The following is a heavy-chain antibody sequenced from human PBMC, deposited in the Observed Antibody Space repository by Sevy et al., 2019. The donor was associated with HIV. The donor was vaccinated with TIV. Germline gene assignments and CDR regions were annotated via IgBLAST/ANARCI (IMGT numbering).Heavy chain of an antibody. Sequence: GGSLRLSCAASGFTFSSYAMSWVRQAPGKGLEWVSAISGSGGSTYYADSVKGRFTISRDNSKNTLYLQMNSLRAEDTAVYYCAKDGKHITIIVVVISAEYFQHWGQGTLVTVSS. CDR3: AKDGKHITIIVVVISAEYFQH. J-gene: IGHJ1*01. D-gene: IGHD3-22*01. CDR1: GFTFSSYA. V-gene: IGHV3-23*01. CDR2: ISGSGGST.